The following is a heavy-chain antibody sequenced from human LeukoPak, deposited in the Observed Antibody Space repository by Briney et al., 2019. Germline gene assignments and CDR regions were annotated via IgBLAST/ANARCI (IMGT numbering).Heavy chain of an antibody. CDR1: GGSISSYY. V-gene: IGHV4-59*01. D-gene: IGHD2-8*01. CDR2: IYYSGST. J-gene: IGHJ4*02. Sequence: SETLSLTCTVSGGSISSYYWSWIRQPPGKGLEWIGYIYYSGSTMYNPSLKSRVTISVDTSKKQFSLKLRSVTAADTAVFYCALGYCINGVCYGLDYWGQGTLVTVSS. CDR3: ALGYCINGVCYGLDY.